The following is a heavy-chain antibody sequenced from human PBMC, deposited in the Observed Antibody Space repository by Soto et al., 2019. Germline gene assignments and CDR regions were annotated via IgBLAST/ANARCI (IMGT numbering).Heavy chain of an antibody. J-gene: IGHJ5*02. Sequence: EVQLVESGGGLVKPGGSLRLSCAASGFTFSSYSMNWVRQAPGKGLEWVSSISSSSSYIYYADSVKGRFTISRDNAKNSLYLQMNSLRAEDTGVYYRARAKYYYDSHTGGWFDPWGQGTLVTVSS. D-gene: IGHD3-22*01. V-gene: IGHV3-21*01. CDR3: ARAKYYYDSHTGGWFDP. CDR2: ISSSSSYI. CDR1: GFTFSSYS.